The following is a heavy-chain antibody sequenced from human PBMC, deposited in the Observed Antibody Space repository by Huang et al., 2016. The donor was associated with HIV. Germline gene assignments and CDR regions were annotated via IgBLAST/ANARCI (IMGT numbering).Heavy chain of an antibody. D-gene: IGHD3-10*01. CDR1: GYNFDSYW. V-gene: IGHV5-51*01. CDR3: ARQGLWLPPTDPFDY. J-gene: IGHJ4*02. CDR2: IYPGDSET. Sequence: EVHLVQSGAEVKEPGESLKISCQASGYNFDSYWIGWVRQMPGKGLEWMGGIYPGDSETRYGPSFQGQVTISADQSINTAYLQWSSLKASDTAIYFCARQGLWLPPTDPFDYWGQGTPVTVSA.